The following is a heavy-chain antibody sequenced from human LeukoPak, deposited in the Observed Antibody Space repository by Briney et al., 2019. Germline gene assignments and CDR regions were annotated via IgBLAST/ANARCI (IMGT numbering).Heavy chain of an antibody. J-gene: IGHJ4*02. CDR2: FDPEDDEP. CDR3: ATDVTGAAPYDF. Sequence: ASVKVSCKASGYTFTSYGISWVRQAPGKGLEWMGGFDPEDDEPIYAQSLQGRVTMTEDTSTDTAYMELSGLTSDDAAVYYCATDVTGAAPYDFWGQGTLVTVS. V-gene: IGHV1-24*01. D-gene: IGHD2-21*02. CDR1: GYTFTSYG.